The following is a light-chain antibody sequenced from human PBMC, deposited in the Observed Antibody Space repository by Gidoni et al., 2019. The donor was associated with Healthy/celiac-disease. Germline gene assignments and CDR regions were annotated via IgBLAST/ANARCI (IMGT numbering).Light chain of an antibody. J-gene: IGKJ2*03. V-gene: IGKV2-28*01. CDR1: QSLLHSNGYNY. Sequence: DIVITQSPLSLPVTPGEPASISCRSSQSLLHSNGYNYLDWYLQKPGQSPQLLIYLGSNRASGGPDRFSGSGSGTDFTLKISRVEAEDVGVYYCMQALQTPRSFGQGTKLEIK. CDR3: MQALQTPRS. CDR2: LGS.